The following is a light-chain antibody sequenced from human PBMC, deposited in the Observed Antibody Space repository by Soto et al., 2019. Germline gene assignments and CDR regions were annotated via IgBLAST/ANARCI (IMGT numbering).Light chain of an antibody. CDR2: EVT. Sequence: SVLTQPASLSGSPGQSITISCTGTSSDIGAYDYVSWFQQHPGKAPKLMIYEVTKRPSGVSNRFSGSKSGNTASLTISRLQAEDEADYYCSSYTNSSTLVFGGGTKVTVL. CDR1: SSDIGAYDY. J-gene: IGLJ3*02. CDR3: SSYTNSSTLV. V-gene: IGLV2-14*03.